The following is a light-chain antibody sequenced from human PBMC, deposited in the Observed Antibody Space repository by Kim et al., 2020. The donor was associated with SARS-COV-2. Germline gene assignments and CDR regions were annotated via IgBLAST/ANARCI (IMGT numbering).Light chain of an antibody. J-gene: IGKJ2*01. Sequence: DIVMTQSPDSLAVSLGERATINCKSSQSVLYSSNNKNYLAWYQHKPGQPPKLLIYWASTRESGVPDRFSGSGSGTDFTLTITSLQAEDVAVYYCLQYYSTPYTFGQGTKLEIK. CDR3: LQYYSTPYT. CDR2: WAS. V-gene: IGKV4-1*01. CDR1: QSVLYSSNNKNY.